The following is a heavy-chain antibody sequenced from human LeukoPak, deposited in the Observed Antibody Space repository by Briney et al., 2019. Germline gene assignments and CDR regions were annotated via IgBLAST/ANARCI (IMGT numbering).Heavy chain of an antibody. CDR2: ISYDGSNK. V-gene: IGHV3-30-3*01. CDR1: GFTFSIYA. J-gene: IGHJ6*03. CDR3: TRGYYYYMDV. Sequence: TGGSLRLSCAASGFTFSIYAMHWVRQAPGKGLEWVAVISYDGSNKYYADSVKGRFTISRDNSKNTLYLQMNSLRAEDTAVYYCTRGYYYYMDVWGKGTTVTVSS.